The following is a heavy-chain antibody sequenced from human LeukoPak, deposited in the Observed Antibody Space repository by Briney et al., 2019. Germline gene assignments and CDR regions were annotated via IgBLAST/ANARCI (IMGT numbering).Heavy chain of an antibody. CDR3: AKGEYSSTN. J-gene: IGHJ4*02. D-gene: IGHD6-6*01. V-gene: IGHV3-30*18. CDR1: GFTFSSYG. Sequence: GGSLRLSCAASGFTFSSYGMHWVRQAPGKGLEWVAVISYDGSNKYYADSVKGRFTISRDNSKNTLYLQMSSLRAEDTAVYYCAKGEYSSTNWGQGTLVTVSS. CDR2: ISYDGSNK.